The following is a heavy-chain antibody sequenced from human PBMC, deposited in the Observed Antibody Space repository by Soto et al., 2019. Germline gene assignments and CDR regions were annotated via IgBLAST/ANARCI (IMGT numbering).Heavy chain of an antibody. D-gene: IGHD3-3*01. CDR3: ARGFRTYYDFWSGFHPLDY. Sequence: QVQLVQSGAEVKKPGASVKVSCKASGYTFTSYDINWVRQATGQGLEWMGWMNPNSGNTGYAQKFQGRVTMTKNTSISTAYMKLSSLRSEDTAVYYCARGFRTYYDFWSGFHPLDYWGQGTLVTVSS. CDR1: GYTFTSYD. CDR2: MNPNSGNT. J-gene: IGHJ4*02. V-gene: IGHV1-8*01.